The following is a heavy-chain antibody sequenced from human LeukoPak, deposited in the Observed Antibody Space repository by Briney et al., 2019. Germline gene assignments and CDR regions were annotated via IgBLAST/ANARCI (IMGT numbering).Heavy chain of an antibody. CDR1: GFTFSRFE. J-gene: IGHJ4*02. Sequence: GESLKISCQGSGFTFSRFEMNWVRQAPGKGLEWLSYISSSGTTIYYADSVKGRFTISRDNAKNSLYLQIHSLRAEDTAFYYCARLYSSSSLGLDSWGQGTLVTVSS. V-gene: IGHV3-48*03. CDR3: ARLYSSSSLGLDS. D-gene: IGHD6-6*01. CDR2: ISSSGTTI.